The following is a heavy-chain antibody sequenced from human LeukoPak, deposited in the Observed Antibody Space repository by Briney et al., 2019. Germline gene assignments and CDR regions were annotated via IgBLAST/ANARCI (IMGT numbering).Heavy chain of an antibody. CDR1: GYTFTSYY. D-gene: IGHD2-2*02. CDR2: INPSGGST. Sequence: ASVKVSCKASGYTFTSYYMHWVRQAPGQGLEWMGIINPSGGSTSYAQKFQGRVTMTRDTSTSTVYMELSSLRSEDTAVYYCARDFPGTGVPAAIGVGNYWGQGTLVTVSS. V-gene: IGHV1-46*01. J-gene: IGHJ4*02. CDR3: ARDFPGTGVPAAIGVGNY.